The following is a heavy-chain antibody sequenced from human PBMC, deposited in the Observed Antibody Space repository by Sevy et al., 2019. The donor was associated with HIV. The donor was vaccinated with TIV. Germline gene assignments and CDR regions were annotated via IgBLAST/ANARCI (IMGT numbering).Heavy chain of an antibody. V-gene: IGHV3-11*01. CDR2: ISSSGSTI. CDR1: GFTLSDYY. J-gene: IGHJ5*02. D-gene: IGHD5-12*01. Sequence: GGSLRLSCAASGFTLSDYYMSWIRQAPGKGLEWVSYISSSGSTIYYADSVKGRFTISRDNAKNSLYLQMNSLRAEDTAVYYCASERVSGGFDPWGQGTLVTVSS. CDR3: ASERVSGGFDP.